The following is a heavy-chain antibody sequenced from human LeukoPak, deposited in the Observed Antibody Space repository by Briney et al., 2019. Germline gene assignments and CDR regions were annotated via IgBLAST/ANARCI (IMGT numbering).Heavy chain of an antibody. D-gene: IGHD5-12*01. J-gene: IGHJ4*02. V-gene: IGHV3-69-1*01. CDR3: ARDRDIVAFYF. CDR1: GFAFTSYT. Sequence: PGGSLRLSCAASGFAFTSYTINWVRQAPGKGLEWVSSITTSGSIKYADSVKGRFTISRDNAKNSVYLQMSSLRADDTAVYFCARDRDIVAFYFWGQGTLVTVSS. CDR2: ITTSGSI.